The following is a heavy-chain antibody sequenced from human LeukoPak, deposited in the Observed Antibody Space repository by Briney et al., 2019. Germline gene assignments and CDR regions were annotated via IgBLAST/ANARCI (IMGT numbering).Heavy chain of an antibody. D-gene: IGHD6-19*01. CDR1: GGSFSSYY. CDR2: IYTSGST. CDR3: ARVASDGWFFDY. V-gene: IGHV4-59*10. Sequence: SETLSLTCAVYGGSFSSYYWIWIRQPAGKGLEWIGRIYTSGSTNYNPSLKSRVTMSVDTSKNQFSLKLSSVTAADTAVYYCARVASDGWFFDYWGQGTLVTVSS. J-gene: IGHJ4*02.